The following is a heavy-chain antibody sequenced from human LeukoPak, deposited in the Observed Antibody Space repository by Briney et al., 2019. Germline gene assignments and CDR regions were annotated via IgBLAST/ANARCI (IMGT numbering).Heavy chain of an antibody. D-gene: IGHD2-15*01. V-gene: IGHV1-2*02. Sequence: ASVKVSCKASGYTFTGYYIHWVRQAPGQGLDWMGWINPNSGGTNYAQKFQGRVTMTRDTSISTAYMELSSLRSEDTAVYYCASDGRYCSGGSCYSYWGQGTLVTVSS. J-gene: IGHJ4*02. CDR1: GYTFTGYY. CDR3: ASDGRYCSGGSCYSY. CDR2: INPNSGGT.